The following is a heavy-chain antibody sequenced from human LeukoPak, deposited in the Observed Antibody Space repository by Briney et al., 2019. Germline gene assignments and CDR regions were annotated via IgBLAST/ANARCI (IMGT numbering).Heavy chain of an antibody. V-gene: IGHV1-18*01. CDR3: ASGVTTSNWFDP. D-gene: IGHD4-17*01. J-gene: IGHJ5*02. CDR2: ISAYNGNT. Sequence: ASVKVSCKASGYTFNSHGISWVRQAPGQGLEWMGWISAYNGNTNYAQKLQGRVTMTTDTSTTTAYMELRSLRSDDTAVYYCASGVTTSNWFDPWGQGTLVTVSS. CDR1: GYTFNSHG.